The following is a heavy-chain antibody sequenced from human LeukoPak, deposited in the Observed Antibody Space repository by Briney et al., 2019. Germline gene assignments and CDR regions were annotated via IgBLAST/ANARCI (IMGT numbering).Heavy chain of an antibody. CDR1: GYTFTGYY. V-gene: IGHV1-18*04. D-gene: IGHD3-16*01. Sequence: ASVKVSCKASGYTFTGYYMHWVRQVPGQGLEWMGWISAYNGNTNYAQKLQGRVTMTTDTSTSTAYMELRSLRSDDTAVYYCAIIGGVDFDYWGQGTLVTVPS. J-gene: IGHJ4*02. CDR2: ISAYNGNT. CDR3: AIIGGVDFDY.